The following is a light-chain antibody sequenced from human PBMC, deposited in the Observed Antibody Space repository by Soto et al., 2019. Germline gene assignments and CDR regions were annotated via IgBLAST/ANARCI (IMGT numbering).Light chain of an antibody. V-gene: IGLV1-47*01. Sequence: QSVLTQPPSASGTPGQRVTISCSGSSSNIGSNYVYWYQQLPGTAPKLLIYRNNQRRSGVPDRFSGSKSGTTASLAISGLSSEDEADYYCAAWDDRLSGPVFGGGTQLTVL. CDR2: RNN. J-gene: IGLJ7*01. CDR1: SSNIGSNY. CDR3: AAWDDRLSGPV.